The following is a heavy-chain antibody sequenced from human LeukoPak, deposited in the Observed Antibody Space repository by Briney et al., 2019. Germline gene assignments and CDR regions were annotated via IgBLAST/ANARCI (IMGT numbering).Heavy chain of an antibody. CDR2: IIPIFGTA. V-gene: IGHV1-69*13. CDR3: ARVDRPVGWFDY. Sequence: GASVKVSCKASGGTFSSYAISWVRQAPGQGLEWMGGIIPIFGTANYAQKFQGRVTITADESTSTAYMELSSLRSEDTAVYYCARVDRPVGWFDYWGQGTLVTVSS. CDR1: GGTFSSYA. J-gene: IGHJ4*02. D-gene: IGHD1-14*01.